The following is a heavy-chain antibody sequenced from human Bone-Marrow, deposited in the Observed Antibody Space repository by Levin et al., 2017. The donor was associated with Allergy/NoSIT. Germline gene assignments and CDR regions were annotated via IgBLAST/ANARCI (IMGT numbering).Heavy chain of an antibody. V-gene: IGHV3-30*18. J-gene: IGHJ4*02. CDR2: ISNDGGNK. D-gene: IGHD4-17*01. Sequence: LSLTCEGSGFSFSTYGMHWVRQAPGKGLEWLAVISNDGGNKHYADSVKGRFTISRDNSKNTLYLQMNSLITEDTAVYYCAKDRQAYGDYYFDYWGQGTLVAVSS. CDR1: GFSFSTYG. CDR3: AKDRQAYGDYYFDY.